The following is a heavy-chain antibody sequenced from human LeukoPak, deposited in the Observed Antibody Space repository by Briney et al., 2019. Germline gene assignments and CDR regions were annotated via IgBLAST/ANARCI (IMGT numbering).Heavy chain of an antibody. CDR2: IIPSGTT. J-gene: IGHJ4*02. CDR3: AKEGAAPGPDFDY. D-gene: IGHD6-13*01. Sequence: SETLSLTCTVSGASIRDYYWGWIRQPAGKGLEWIGRIIPSGTTNYNPSLESRVTMSVETSKNQFSLKLSSVTAADAAVYYCAKEGAAPGPDFDYWGQGTLVIVSS. V-gene: IGHV4-4*07. CDR1: GASIRDYY.